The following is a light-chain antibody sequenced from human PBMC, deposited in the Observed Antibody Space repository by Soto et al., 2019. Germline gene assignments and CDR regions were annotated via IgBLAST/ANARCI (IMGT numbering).Light chain of an antibody. J-gene: IGKJ4*01. CDR3: QQFYSTPLT. V-gene: IGKV4-1*01. CDR1: QSVLYSSNNKNY. Sequence: DIVMTQSPDSLTASLGERATINCKSSQSVLYSSNNKNYLAWYQQKPGQPPKLLIYWASTRESGVPDRFSGSGSGTDFTLTVSTLQAEDAVVSYCQQFYSTPLTFGGGTKVDIK. CDR2: WAS.